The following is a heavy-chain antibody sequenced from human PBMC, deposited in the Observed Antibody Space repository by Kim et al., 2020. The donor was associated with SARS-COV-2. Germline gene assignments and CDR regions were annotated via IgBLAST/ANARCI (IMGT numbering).Heavy chain of an antibody. Sequence: GGSLRLSCAASGFTFSSYEMNWVRQAPGKGLEWVSYISSSGSTIYYADSVKGRFTISRDNAKNSLYLQMNGLRAEDTAVYYCARALLVEDYDGFYWRQGTLVTVSS. CDR2: ISSSGSTI. V-gene: IGHV3-48*03. CDR3: ARALLVEDYDGFY. J-gene: IGHJ4*02. D-gene: IGHD3-10*01. CDR1: GFTFSSYE.